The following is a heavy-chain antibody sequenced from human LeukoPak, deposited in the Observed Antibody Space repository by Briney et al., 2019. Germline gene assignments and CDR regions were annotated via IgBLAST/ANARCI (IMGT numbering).Heavy chain of an antibody. CDR1: GGSISSSSYY. V-gene: IGHV4-39*01. CDR2: IYYSGST. J-gene: IGHJ4*02. D-gene: IGHD3-3*01. Sequence: PSETLSLTCTVSGGSISSSSYYWGWIRQPPGQGLEWIGSIYYSGSTYYNPSLKSRVTISVDTSKNQFSLKLSSVTAADTAVYYCASITLRVLDYWGQGTLATVSS. CDR3: ASITLRVLDY.